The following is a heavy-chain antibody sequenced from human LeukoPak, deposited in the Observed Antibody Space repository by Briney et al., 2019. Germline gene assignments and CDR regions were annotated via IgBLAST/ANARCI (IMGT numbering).Heavy chain of an antibody. CDR1: GGPISGYY. CDR3: ARSSENYFGP. CDR2: IYYSGDT. D-gene: IGHD3-10*01. V-gene: IGHV4-59*01. J-gene: IGHJ5*02. Sequence: KPSETLSLTCTDSGGPISGYYWSWPPPPPGKGLEWSGEIYYSGDTKYTPSLKSRAIMSVYTSKNQFSLRLSSVAAADTAVYYCARSSENYFGPWGQGTLVTVSS.